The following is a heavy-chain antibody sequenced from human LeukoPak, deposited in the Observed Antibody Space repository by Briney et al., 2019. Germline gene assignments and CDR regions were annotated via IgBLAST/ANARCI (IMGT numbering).Heavy chain of an antibody. CDR2: MNPNSGST. V-gene: IGHV1-8*01. CDR3: ARAYRRITGTTRPHYYYYYMDV. Sequence: ASVKVSCKASGYTFTSYDINWVRQATGQGLEWMGWMNPNSGSTGYAQKFQGRVTMTTDTSTSTAYMELRSLRSEDTAVYYCARAYRRITGTTRPHYYYYYMDVWGKGTTVTVSS. J-gene: IGHJ6*03. D-gene: IGHD1-7*01. CDR1: GYTFTSYD.